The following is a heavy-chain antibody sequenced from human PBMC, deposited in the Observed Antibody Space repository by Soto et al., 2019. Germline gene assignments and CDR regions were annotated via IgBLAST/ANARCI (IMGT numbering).Heavy chain of an antibody. CDR2: IYYSGST. CDR3: ARDRSGYDTGENWFDH. V-gene: IGHV4-30-4*01. Sequence: LSLTCTVSGGSISICDYYWRWIRQPPGKGLEWIVYIYYSGSTYYNPSLKSRVTISVDTSKNQFSLKLSSVTAADTAVYYCARDRSGYDTGENWFDHCRQANLVTVSS. J-gene: IGHJ5*02. D-gene: IGHD5-12*01. CDR1: GGSISICDYY.